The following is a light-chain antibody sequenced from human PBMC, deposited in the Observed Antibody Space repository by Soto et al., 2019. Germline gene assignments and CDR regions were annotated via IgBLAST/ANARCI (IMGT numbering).Light chain of an antibody. CDR3: QHYNSYSDT. CDR2: DAS. Sequence: DMQMTQSPSTLSASVGDRVTITCRASQSISSWLAWYQQKPGKAPKLLIYDASSLESGVPSRFSGSGSGTEFTLTSSRLQPDDVATYYCQHYNSYSDTFGQGTNLEI. J-gene: IGKJ2*01. CDR1: QSISSW. V-gene: IGKV1-5*01.